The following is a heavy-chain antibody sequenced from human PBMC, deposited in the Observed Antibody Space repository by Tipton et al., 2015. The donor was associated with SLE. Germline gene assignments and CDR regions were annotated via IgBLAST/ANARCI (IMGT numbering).Heavy chain of an antibody. CDR1: GGSISSGSYY. CDR3: ARDSSGYSIFFDY. CDR2: IYTSGST. J-gene: IGHJ4*02. Sequence: LRLSCTVSGGSISSGSYYWSWIRQPAGKGLEWIGYIYTSGSTNYNPSLKSQVTISVDTSKNQFSLKLSSVTAADTAVYYCARDSSGYSIFFDYWGQGTLVTVSS. V-gene: IGHV4-61*09. D-gene: IGHD3-22*01.